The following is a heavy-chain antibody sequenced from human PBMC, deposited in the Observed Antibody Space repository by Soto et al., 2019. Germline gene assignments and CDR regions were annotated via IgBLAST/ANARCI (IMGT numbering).Heavy chain of an antibody. J-gene: IGHJ6*02. CDR1: GGSISSSNW. CDR2: IYHSGST. D-gene: IGHD3-10*01. CDR3: ASRADYGSGSYYLYYYYGMDV. V-gene: IGHV4-4*02. Sequence: SETLSLTCAVSGGSISSSNWWSWVRQPPGKGPEWIGEIYHSGSTNYNPSPKSRVTISVDKSKNQFSLKLSSVTAADTAVYYCASRADYGSGSYYLYYYYGMDVWGQGTTVTVSS.